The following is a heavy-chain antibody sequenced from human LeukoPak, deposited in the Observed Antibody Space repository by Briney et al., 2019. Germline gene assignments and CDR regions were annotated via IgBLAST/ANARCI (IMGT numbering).Heavy chain of an antibody. D-gene: IGHD2-21*02. V-gene: IGHV1-2*02. CDR2: INPNSGGT. CDR3: ARDLTIVVVTAGGAFDI. J-gene: IGHJ3*02. CDR1: GYTFTGYY. Sequence: ASVKVSCKASGYTFTGYYMHWVRQAPGQGLEWMGWINPNSGGTNYAQKFQGRVTTTRDTSISTAYMELSRLRSDDTAVYYCARDLTIVVVTAGGAFDIWGQGTMVTVSS.